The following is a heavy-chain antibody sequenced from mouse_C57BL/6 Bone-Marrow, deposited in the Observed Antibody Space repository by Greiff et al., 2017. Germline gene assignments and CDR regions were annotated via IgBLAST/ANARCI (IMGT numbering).Heavy chain of an antibody. CDR2: ISSGGSYT. D-gene: IGHD2-4*01. V-gene: IGHV5-6*01. Sequence: EVKLMESGGDLVKPGGSLKLSCAASGFTFSSYGMSWVRQTPDKRLEWVATISSGGSYTYYPDSVKGRFTISRDNAKNTLYLQMSSLKSEDTAMYYCARPYDSDYDFDYWGQGTTLTVSS. J-gene: IGHJ2*01. CDR3: ARPYDSDYDFDY. CDR1: GFTFSSYG.